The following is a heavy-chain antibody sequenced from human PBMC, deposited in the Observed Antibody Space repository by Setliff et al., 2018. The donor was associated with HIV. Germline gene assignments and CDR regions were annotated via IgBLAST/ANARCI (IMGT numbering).Heavy chain of an antibody. Sequence: NLSETLSLTCSVSGVSVGSGDYYWHWIRQHPEKALEWIGYIFHSGDTYYNPSLKSRISMSVDTSKNQFSLELTSLTAADTAAYYCATRPRIAARPFDYWGQGMLVTVSS. CDR2: IFHSGDT. J-gene: IGHJ4*02. D-gene: IGHD6-6*01. CDR3: ATRPRIAARPFDY. CDR1: GVSVGSGDYY. V-gene: IGHV4-31*03.